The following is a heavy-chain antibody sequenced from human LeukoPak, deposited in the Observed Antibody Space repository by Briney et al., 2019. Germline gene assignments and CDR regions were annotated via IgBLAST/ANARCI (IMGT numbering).Heavy chain of an antibody. D-gene: IGHD1-26*01. CDR1: GFTVSSNY. J-gene: IGHJ4*02. CDR2: ISYDGFNK. Sequence: TGGSLRLSCAASGFTVSSNYMSWVRQAPGKGLECVAVISYDGFNKYYADSVKGRFTISRDNSKNTLYLQMNSLRAEDTAVYYCARSEQPVGATTPHFDYWGQGTLVTVSS. CDR3: ARSEQPVGATTPHFDY. V-gene: IGHV3-30*03.